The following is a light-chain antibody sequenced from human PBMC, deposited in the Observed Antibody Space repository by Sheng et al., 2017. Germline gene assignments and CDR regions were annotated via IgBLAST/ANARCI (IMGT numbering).Light chain of an antibody. Sequence: VLTQSPATLSVSPGGRATLSCRASKSVGVDLAWYQQRPGQAPSLLMYEASTRATGVPARFSGSGSGTEFSLTISSLQPEDFAVYYCQQYYNWPATWTFGQGTKVE. J-gene: IGKJ1*01. CDR1: KSVGVD. CDR3: QQYYNWPATWT. CDR2: EAS. V-gene: IGKV3-15*01.